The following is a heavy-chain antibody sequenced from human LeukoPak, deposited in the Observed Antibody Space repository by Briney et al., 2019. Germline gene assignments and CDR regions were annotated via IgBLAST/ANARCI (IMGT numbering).Heavy chain of an antibody. J-gene: IGHJ3*02. CDR3: AISLVVGGGAFDM. D-gene: IGHD2-2*01. V-gene: IGHV3-21*01. Sequence: GGSLRLSCVVSGFTFSESWMSWVRQAPGKGLEWVSSISISNSYVYYIDAVKGRFTISRDNAKTSVYLQMNSLRAEDTAVYYCAISLVVGGGAFDMWGQGTMVTVSS. CDR1: GFTFSESW. CDR2: ISISNSYV.